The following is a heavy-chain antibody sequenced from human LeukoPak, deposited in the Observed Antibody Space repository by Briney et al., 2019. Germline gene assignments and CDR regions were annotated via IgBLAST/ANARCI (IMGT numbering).Heavy chain of an antibody. D-gene: IGHD6-13*01. J-gene: IGHJ6*02. CDR3: ARGSTAAAYYYYGMDV. V-gene: IGHV3-21*01. Sequence: GGSLRLSCAASGFTFSSYSMNWVRQAPGKGLEWDSSISSSSSYIYYADSVKGRFTISRDNAKNSLYLQMNRLRAEDTAVYYCARGSTAAAYYYYGMDVWGQGTTVTVSS. CDR1: GFTFSSYS. CDR2: ISSSSSYI.